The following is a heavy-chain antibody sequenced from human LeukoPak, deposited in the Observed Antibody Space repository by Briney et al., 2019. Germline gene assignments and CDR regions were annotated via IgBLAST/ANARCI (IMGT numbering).Heavy chain of an antibody. Sequence: SQTLSLICTVSGGSISSGSYYWSWIRQPAGKGLEWIGRIYTSGSTNYNPSLKSRVTISVDTSKNQFSLKLSSVTAADTAVYYCARDGGPVFFDPWGQGTLVTVSS. CDR1: GGSISSGSYY. D-gene: IGHD3-10*01. J-gene: IGHJ5*02. V-gene: IGHV4-61*02. CDR3: ARDGGPVFFDP. CDR2: IYTSGST.